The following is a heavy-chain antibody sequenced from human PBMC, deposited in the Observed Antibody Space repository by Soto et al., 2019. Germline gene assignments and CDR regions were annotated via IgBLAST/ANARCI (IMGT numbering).Heavy chain of an antibody. V-gene: IGHV3-21*01. CDR3: ARDWNWCLDV. Sequence: EVQLVESGGGLVKPGGSLRLSCAASGFTFSSYSMNWVRQAPGKGLEWVSSISSSSSYIYYADSVKGRFTISGDNAKNSLYLQMNSLRAEDTAVYYCARDWNWCLDVWGQETTVTVAS. CDR1: GFTFSSYS. CDR2: ISSSSSYI. J-gene: IGHJ6*02. D-gene: IGHD2-8*01.